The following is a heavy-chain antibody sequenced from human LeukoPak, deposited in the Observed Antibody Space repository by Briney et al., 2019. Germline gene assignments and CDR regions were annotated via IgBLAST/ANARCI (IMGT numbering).Heavy chain of an antibody. Sequence: ASVKVSCKASGYTFTSYDINWVRQATGQGLEWMGWMNPNSGNTGYAQKFQGRVTMTRNTSISTAYMELSSLGSEDTAVYYCARNSPYGSGREPWGQGTLVTVSS. D-gene: IGHD3-10*01. CDR2: MNPNSGNT. CDR3: ARNSPYGSGREP. V-gene: IGHV1-8*01. CDR1: GYTFTSYD. J-gene: IGHJ5*02.